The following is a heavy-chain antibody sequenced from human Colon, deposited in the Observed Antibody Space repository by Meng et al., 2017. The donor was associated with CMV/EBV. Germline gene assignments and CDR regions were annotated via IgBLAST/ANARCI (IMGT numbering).Heavy chain of an antibody. V-gene: IGHV3-66*02. J-gene: IGHJ4*02. CDR2: IYDVGNR. CDR1: GFSVGHNY. CDR3: ARGAFD. Sequence: GESLKISCAASGFSVGHNYMNWVRQAPGKGLEWVSVIYDVGNRYYADSVKGRFFISRDSSKNMLYHQMNSLRPEGTALYYCARGAFDWGQGTQVTVSS.